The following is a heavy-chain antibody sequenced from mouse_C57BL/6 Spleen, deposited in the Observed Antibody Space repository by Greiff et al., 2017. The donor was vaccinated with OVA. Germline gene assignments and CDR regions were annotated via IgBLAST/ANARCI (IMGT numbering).Heavy chain of an antibody. CDR1: GYTFTGYW. Sequence: QVQLQQPGAELVKPGASVKMSCKASGYTFTGYWITWVKQRPGQGLEWIGDIYPGSGSTNYNEKFKSKATLTVDTSSSTAYMQLSSLTSEDSAVYYCARSAEVVEDYYAMDYWGQGTSVTVSS. CDR3: ARSAEVVEDYYAMDY. J-gene: IGHJ4*01. V-gene: IGHV1-55*01. CDR2: IYPGSGST. D-gene: IGHD1-1*01.